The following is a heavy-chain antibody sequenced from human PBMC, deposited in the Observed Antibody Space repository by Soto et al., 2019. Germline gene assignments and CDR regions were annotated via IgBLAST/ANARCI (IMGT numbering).Heavy chain of an antibody. V-gene: IGHV4-59*01. CDR1: GGSISSYY. J-gene: IGHJ4*02. CDR2: IYYSGST. Sequence: TSETLSLTCTVSGGSISSYYWSWIRQPPGKGLEWIGYIYYSGSTNYNPSLKSRVTISVDTSKNQFSLKLSSVTAADTAVYYCASYYYDSSGYPYYFDYWVQGTLVTVSS. D-gene: IGHD3-22*01. CDR3: ASYYYDSSGYPYYFDY.